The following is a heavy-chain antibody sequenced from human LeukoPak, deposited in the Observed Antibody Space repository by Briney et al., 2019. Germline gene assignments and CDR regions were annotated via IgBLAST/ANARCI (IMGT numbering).Heavy chain of an antibody. Sequence: PGGSLRLSCAASGFTFSSCAMGWVRQAPGKGLEWVSAISGSGGSTYYADSVKGRFTISRDNSKNTLYLQMNSLRAEDTAVYYCAKDIPYYYGSGSCFDYWGQGTLVTVSS. CDR1: GFTFSSCA. D-gene: IGHD3-10*01. CDR2: ISGSGGST. CDR3: AKDIPYYYGSGSCFDY. J-gene: IGHJ4*02. V-gene: IGHV3-23*01.